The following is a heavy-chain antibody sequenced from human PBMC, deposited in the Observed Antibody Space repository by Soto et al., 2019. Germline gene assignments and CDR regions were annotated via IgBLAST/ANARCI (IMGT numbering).Heavy chain of an antibody. CDR3: ARDLRAAAGTGGRDY. CDR1: GFTFSSYG. D-gene: IGHD6-13*01. Sequence: QVQLVESGGGVVQPGRSLRLSCAASGFTFSSYGMHWVRQAPGKGLEWVAVIWYDGSNKYYADSVKGRFTISRDNSKNTLYLQMNSLRAEDTAVYYCARDLRAAAGTGGRDYWGQGTLVTVSS. CDR2: IWYDGSNK. V-gene: IGHV3-33*01. J-gene: IGHJ4*02.